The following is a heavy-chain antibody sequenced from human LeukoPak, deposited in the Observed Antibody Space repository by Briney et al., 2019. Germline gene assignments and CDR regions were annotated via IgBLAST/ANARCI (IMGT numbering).Heavy chain of an antibody. D-gene: IGHD2-8*01. J-gene: IGHJ4*02. CDR2: ISSSGSYK. CDR3: AKWSLGSWQPRPGYFDY. CDR1: VLHFRRSS. V-gene: IGHV3-21*04. Sequence: PGVSLRLSCTLCVLHFRRSSFMWVRQVPGEALEWVTSISSSGSYKCYADSVEGRFSISRDNSKNTLYLQMNSLRAEDTAVYYCAKWSLGSWQPRPGYFDYWGQGTLVTVSS.